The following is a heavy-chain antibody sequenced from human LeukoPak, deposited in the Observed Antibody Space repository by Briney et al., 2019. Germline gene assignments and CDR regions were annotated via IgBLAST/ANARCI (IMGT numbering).Heavy chain of an antibody. V-gene: IGHV1-18*04. CDR2: ISAYNGNT. CDR1: GYIFTSYG. Sequence: GASVNVSCMASGYIFTSYGISWVRQAPGQGLEWMGWISAYNGNTNYAQKLQGRVTMTTDTSTSTAYMELRSLRSDDTAVYYCAREVRGYSYRFDYWGQGTLVTVSS. CDR3: AREVRGYSYRFDY. J-gene: IGHJ4*02. D-gene: IGHD5-18*01.